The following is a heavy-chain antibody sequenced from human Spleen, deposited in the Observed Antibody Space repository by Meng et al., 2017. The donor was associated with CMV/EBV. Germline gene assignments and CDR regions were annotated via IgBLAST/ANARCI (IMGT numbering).Heavy chain of an antibody. J-gene: IGHJ4*02. D-gene: IGHD4-17*01. CDR2: VGDENGDT. CDR1: GYNFDIYG. Sequence: CKGSGYNFDIYGSTWVRQAHGQGLEWVGWVGDENGDTNDGQKFQGRVTVTADTFTNTAYMEMRSLRADDAAMYYCARAGAAVTTNFDFWGQGTLVTVSS. V-gene: IGHV1-18*01. CDR3: ARAGAAVTTNFDF.